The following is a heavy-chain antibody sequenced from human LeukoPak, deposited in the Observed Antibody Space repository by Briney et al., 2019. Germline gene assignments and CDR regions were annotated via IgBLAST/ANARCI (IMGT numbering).Heavy chain of an antibody. CDR2: TYYNGDT. J-gene: IGHJ5*02. Sequence: PSETLSLTCTVSDGSISGYSWSWLRQPPGKGLEWIGYTYYNGDTNYNPSLKKRVTLSVDTSRNQLSLQLSSVTTADTAVYYCVRGPYGASISKWFDPWGQGTLVIVSS. CDR1: DGSISGYS. CDR3: VRGPYGASISKWFDP. V-gene: IGHV4-59*01. D-gene: IGHD4/OR15-4a*01.